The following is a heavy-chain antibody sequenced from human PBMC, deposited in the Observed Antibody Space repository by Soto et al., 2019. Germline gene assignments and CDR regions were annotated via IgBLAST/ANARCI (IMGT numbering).Heavy chain of an antibody. J-gene: IGHJ4*02. CDR2: ILYSGTT. D-gene: IGHD2-8*01. CDR3: ASNGAIDY. V-gene: IGHV4-30-4*01. CDR1: GGSISSGDYY. Sequence: QVQLQESGPGLVKPSQTLSLTCTVSGGSISSGDYYWSWLRQPPGKGLEWIGYILYSGTTNYNPSLESRLTISVDTSKNQFSLKLTSVTAAATAVYSCASNGAIDYWGRGTLVTVSS.